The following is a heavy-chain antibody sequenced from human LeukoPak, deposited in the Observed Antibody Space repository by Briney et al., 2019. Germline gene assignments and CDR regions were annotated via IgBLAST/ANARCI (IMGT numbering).Heavy chain of an antibody. V-gene: IGHV4-4*07. D-gene: IGHD3-3*01. CDR1: GGSISIYY. J-gene: IGHJ4*02. CDR3: ARDHYDLGYFDY. CDR2: IYTSGST. Sequence: SSETLSLTCTVSGGSISIYYWSWIRQPAGKGLEWIGRIYTSGSTNYNPSLKSRVTMSVDTSKNQFSLKLSSVTAADTAVYYCARDHYDLGYFDYWGQGTLVTVSS.